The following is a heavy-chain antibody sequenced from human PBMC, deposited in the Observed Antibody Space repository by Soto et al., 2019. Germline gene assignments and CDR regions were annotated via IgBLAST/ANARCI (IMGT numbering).Heavy chain of an antibody. J-gene: IGHJ3*02. CDR2: ISDDGSNK. CDR3: ARGGGYSYGTNDAFDI. Sequence: GFLSVCFAAAGFSLKTYGMHWVRQAPGKGLEWVAVISDDGSNKYNIASVEGRFTISRDNSKNTLSLQMNSLRDEDTAVYYCARGGGYSYGTNDAFDIWGQGTMVTVSS. D-gene: IGHD5-18*01. CDR1: GFSLKTYG. V-gene: IGHV3-30*03.